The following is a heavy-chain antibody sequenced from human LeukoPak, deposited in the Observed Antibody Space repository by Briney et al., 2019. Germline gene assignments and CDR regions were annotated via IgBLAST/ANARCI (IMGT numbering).Heavy chain of an antibody. CDR2: INPNSGGT. CDR3: ARYSMTTVTSGGY. V-gene: IGHV1-2*02. Sequence: ASVKVSCKASGYTFTGYYMHWVRQAPGQGLEWMGWINPNSGGTNYAQKFQGRVTMTRDTSIRTAYMELSRLRSDDTAVYYCARYSMTTVTSGGYWGQGTLVTVSS. J-gene: IGHJ4*02. CDR1: GYTFTGYY. D-gene: IGHD4-17*01.